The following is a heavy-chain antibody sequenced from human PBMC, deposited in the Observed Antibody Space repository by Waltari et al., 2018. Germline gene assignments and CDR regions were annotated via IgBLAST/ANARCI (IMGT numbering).Heavy chain of an antibody. J-gene: IGHJ4*02. Sequence: QVQLQQWGAGLLKPSETLSLTCAVYGGSFIGYYWSWIRQPPGKGLEWIGEINHSGSPNYNPSLKSRVTISVDTSKNQFSLKLSSVTAADTAVYYCARGGGYCSGGSCYPTEYWGQGTLVTVSS. CDR2: INHSGSP. V-gene: IGHV4-34*01. CDR3: ARGGGYCSGGSCYPTEY. CDR1: GGSFIGYY. D-gene: IGHD2-15*01.